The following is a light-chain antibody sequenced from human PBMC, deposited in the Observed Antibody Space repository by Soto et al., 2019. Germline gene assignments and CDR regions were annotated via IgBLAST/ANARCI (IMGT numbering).Light chain of an antibody. CDR1: QGISSY. J-gene: IGKJ4*01. V-gene: IGKV1-9*01. Sequence: DIQLTQSPSFLSASVGDRVTITCRASQGISSYLAWYQQKPGQAPKLLIYAASTLQSGVPSRFSGSGSGTEFTLTISSMQPEDYATDYYQQLNSYPSALTFGGGTKVEIK. CDR3: QQLNSYPSALT. CDR2: AAS.